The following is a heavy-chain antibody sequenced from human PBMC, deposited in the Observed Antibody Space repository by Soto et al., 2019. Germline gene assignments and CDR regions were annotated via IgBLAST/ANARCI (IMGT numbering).Heavy chain of an antibody. D-gene: IGHD3-22*01. CDR2: IYYSGST. J-gene: IGHJ3*02. V-gene: IGHV4-59*01. CDR3: ARRRITMIVVVFDAFDI. Sequence: SETLYITCTVYGGSISSYYWSYIRQPPGKGLEWIGYIYYSGSTNYNPSLKSRVTIAVDKSKNQFSLKLSSVTAADTAVYYCARRRITMIVVVFDAFDIWGQGTMVTVS. CDR1: GGSISSYY.